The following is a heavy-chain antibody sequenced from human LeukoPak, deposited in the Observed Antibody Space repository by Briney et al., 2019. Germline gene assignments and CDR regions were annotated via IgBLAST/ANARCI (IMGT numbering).Heavy chain of an antibody. J-gene: IGHJ4*02. V-gene: IGHV1-18*01. Sequence: EASVKVSCKASGYIFTTYGFSWVRQAPGQGLEWMGWISAYNGNTNYAQKLQGRVTMTTDTSTSTAYMELRSLRSDDTAVYYCARDNYYDSSGYYDYWGQGTLVTVSS. CDR1: GYIFTTYG. CDR2: ISAYNGNT. CDR3: ARDNYYDSSGYYDY. D-gene: IGHD3-22*01.